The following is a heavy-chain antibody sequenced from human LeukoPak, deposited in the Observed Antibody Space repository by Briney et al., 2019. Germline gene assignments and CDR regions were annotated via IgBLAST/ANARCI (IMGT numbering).Heavy chain of an antibody. CDR2: ISGNGGST. V-gene: IGHV3-23*01. CDR1: GFTFSSSA. D-gene: IGHD3-22*01. CDR3: ASRKENFYDSSGNK. Sequence: PGGSLRLSCAASGFTFSSSAMSWVRQAPGKGLEWVSAISGNGGSTYYADSVKGRFTISRDNSKNTLYMQMNSLKAEDTAVYFYASRKENFYDSSGNKWVQGTLVTVSS. J-gene: IGHJ4*02.